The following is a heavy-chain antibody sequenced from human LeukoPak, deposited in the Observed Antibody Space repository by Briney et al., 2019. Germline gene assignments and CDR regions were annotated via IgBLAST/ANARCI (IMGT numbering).Heavy chain of an antibody. J-gene: IGHJ1*01. CDR3: ARDRDCSGGSCYSWYVQYFQH. Sequence: SETLSLTCTVSGYSISSGYYWGWIRQPPGKGLEWIGSIYHSGSTYYNPSLKSRVTISVDTSKNQFSLKLISVTAADTAVYYCARDRDCSGGSCYSWYVQYFQHWGQGTLVTVSS. D-gene: IGHD2-15*01. V-gene: IGHV4-38-2*02. CDR1: GYSISSGYY. CDR2: IYHSGST.